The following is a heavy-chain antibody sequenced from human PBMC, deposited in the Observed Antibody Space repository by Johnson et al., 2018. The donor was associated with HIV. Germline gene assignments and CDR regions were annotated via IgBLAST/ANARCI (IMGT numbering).Heavy chain of an antibody. Sequence: EMQLVESGGGLVQPGGSLRLSCAASGFTVSSNYMNWVRQAPGTGLQWVSIIFSGDSTYYADSVKGRFSITRDNYINTLYVQMNSLRAEDTAVYYCAMERMGGFDIWGQGTMVTVSS. V-gene: IGHV3-66*01. CDR3: AMERMGGFDI. CDR2: IFSGDST. D-gene: IGHD1-26*01. CDR1: GFTVSSNY. J-gene: IGHJ3*02.